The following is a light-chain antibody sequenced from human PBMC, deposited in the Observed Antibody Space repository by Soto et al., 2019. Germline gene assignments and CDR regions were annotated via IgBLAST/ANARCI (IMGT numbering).Light chain of an antibody. Sequence: EIVITQSPSTLSVSPGESATLSCRASQSVSSYLAWYQQKPGQGPRLLIYGASSRATGTPDRFSGSGSGTDFTLTINRLEPEDFALYYCQQYGSSPPTFGQGTKVDIK. J-gene: IGKJ1*01. CDR3: QQYGSSPPT. CDR1: QSVSSY. V-gene: IGKV3-20*01. CDR2: GAS.